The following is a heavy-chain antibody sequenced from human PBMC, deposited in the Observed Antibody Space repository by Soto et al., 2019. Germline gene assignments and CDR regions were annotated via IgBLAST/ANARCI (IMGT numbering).Heavy chain of an antibody. V-gene: IGHV1-18*01. J-gene: IGHJ6*02. Sequence: QVXLVQSGDEVKKPGASVKVSCKASGYIFVNYGIAWVRQAPGQGLEWMGWISPYTGNTHSATKVQGRLTMTTDTSTSTAYMDLGSLTSDDTAVYYCVMVDNYVTPTPQDVWGQGTTVTVSS. CDR1: GYIFVNYG. CDR2: ISPYTGNT. D-gene: IGHD3-16*01. CDR3: VMVDNYVTPTPQDV.